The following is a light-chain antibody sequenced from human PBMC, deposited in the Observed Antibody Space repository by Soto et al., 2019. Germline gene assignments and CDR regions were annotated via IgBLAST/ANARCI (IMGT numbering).Light chain of an antibody. CDR3: QHYNSYSEA. J-gene: IGKJ1*01. CDR1: QDITSY. Sequence: DIQMTQSPSSLSASVGDRVTITCQASQDITSYLNWYQHKPGKAPKLLIYDASILEAGVPLRFSGSGSGTEFTLTISSLQPDDFATYYCQHYNSYSEAFGQGTKVELK. V-gene: IGKV1-33*01. CDR2: DAS.